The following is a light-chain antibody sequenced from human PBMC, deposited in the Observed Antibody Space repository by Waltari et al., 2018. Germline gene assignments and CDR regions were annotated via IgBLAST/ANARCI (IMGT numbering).Light chain of an antibody. CDR2: DAS. Sequence: EIVMTQTPATLSVSPGERATLSCRASQSVSSNLAWYQQKPGQAPRLLIYDASKRATGIPARFSGSGSGTDFTLTISSLEPEDFALYYCQQRSNWRATFGPGTEVGIK. CDR3: QQRSNWRAT. V-gene: IGKV3-11*01. J-gene: IGKJ3*01. CDR1: QSVSSN.